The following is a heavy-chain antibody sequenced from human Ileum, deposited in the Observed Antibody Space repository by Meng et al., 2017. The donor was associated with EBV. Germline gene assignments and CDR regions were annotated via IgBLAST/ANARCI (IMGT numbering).Heavy chain of an antibody. CDR3: ASYSRGGSGPGY. D-gene: IGHD3-16*01. V-gene: IGHV4-30-4*01. Sequence: LQEAGPGLLKPSPTPSRNCAVSGGSIYWGGSHWSWIRQTPGKSLSWIGFIYDSGTASYPPSPKSRAILSLDTSKNPFSLPLTSVTAADTAVSYCASYSRGGSGPGYWGQRTLVTVSS. J-gene: IGHJ4*02. CDR1: GGSIYWGGSH. CDR2: IYDSGTA.